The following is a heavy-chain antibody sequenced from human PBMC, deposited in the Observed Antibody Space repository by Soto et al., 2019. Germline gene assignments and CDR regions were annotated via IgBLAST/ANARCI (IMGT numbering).Heavy chain of an antibody. V-gene: IGHV4-31*03. CDR1: GGSISSGGYY. CDR2: IYYSGST. J-gene: IGHJ4*02. Sequence: SETLSLTCTVSGGSISSGGYYWSWIRQHPGKGLEWIGYIYYSGSTYYNPSLKSRVTISVDTSKNQFSLKLSSLTAADTAVYYCARGDYDILTGYYTHFDYWGQGTLVTVSS. D-gene: IGHD3-9*01. CDR3: ARGDYDILTGYYTHFDY.